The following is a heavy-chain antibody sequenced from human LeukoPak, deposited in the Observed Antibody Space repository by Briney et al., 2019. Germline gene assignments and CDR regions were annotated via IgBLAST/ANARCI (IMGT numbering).Heavy chain of an antibody. CDR2: IYHSGTT. CDR1: GGSISSPNC. Sequence: PSGTLSLTCAVFGGSISSPNCWSWVRQPPGKGLEWIGEIYHSGTTNSKTSLKRRDTISVAGTKTHFTLKLCPVPAADTAVYYCARDLVENSRGHDFWGQGILVNVSS. D-gene: IGHD2-15*01. V-gene: IGHV4-4*02. J-gene: IGHJ4*02. CDR3: ARDLVENSRGHDF.